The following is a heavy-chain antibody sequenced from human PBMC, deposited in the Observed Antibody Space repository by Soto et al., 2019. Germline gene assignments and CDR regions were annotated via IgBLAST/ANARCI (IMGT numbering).Heavy chain of an antibody. J-gene: IGHJ6*02. Sequence: QVQLVESGGGVVQPGRSLRLSCAASGFTFSSYGMHWVRQAPGTRLEWVAVIWYDGSNKYYADSVKGRFTISRDNSKNTLYLQMNSLRAEDTAVYSCARDRTIYDSSGYFLDVWGQGTTVTVSS. D-gene: IGHD3-22*01. CDR3: ARDRTIYDSSGYFLDV. CDR2: IWYDGSNK. V-gene: IGHV3-33*01. CDR1: GFTFSSYG.